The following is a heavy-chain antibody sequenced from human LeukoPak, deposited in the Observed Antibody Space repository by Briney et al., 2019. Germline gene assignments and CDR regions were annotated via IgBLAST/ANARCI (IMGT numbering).Heavy chain of an antibody. V-gene: IGHV3-23*01. CDR1: GFTFSSSA. D-gene: IGHD5-18*01. Sequence: PGGSLRLSCAASGFTFSSSAMSWVRLAPGKGLEWVSGISGSDGSTYYADSVKGRFTISRDNAKSSLYLQMRSLRDEDTAVYYCAKRIQSAMATGYWGQGTLVTVSS. CDR2: ISGSDGST. CDR3: AKRIQSAMATGY. J-gene: IGHJ4*02.